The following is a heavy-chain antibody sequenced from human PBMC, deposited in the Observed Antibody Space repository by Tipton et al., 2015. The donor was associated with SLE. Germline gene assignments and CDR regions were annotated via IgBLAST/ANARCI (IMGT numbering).Heavy chain of an antibody. V-gene: IGHV3-11*01. CDR2: ISSNGKTI. CDR3: VKDQLGIAVADTIDH. CDR1: GFSISDYY. J-gene: IGHJ4*02. D-gene: IGHD6-19*01. Sequence: SLRLSCAASGFSISDYYMNWIRQAPGKGLEWVSYISSNGKTIYYGDSVKGRFTISRDNSKNMLYLQMNSLRAEDTAVYYCVKDQLGIAVADTIDHCGQGTLVTVSS.